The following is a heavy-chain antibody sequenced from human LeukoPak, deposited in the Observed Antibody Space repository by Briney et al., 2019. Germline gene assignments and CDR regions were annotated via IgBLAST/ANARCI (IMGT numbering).Heavy chain of an antibody. CDR1: GFTFSSYG. D-gene: IGHD2-15*01. CDR2: IRYDGSNK. CDR3: AKEGYCSGGSCYGEYFQH. V-gene: IGHV3-30*02. J-gene: IGHJ1*01. Sequence: PGGSLRLSCAASGFTFSSYGMHWVRQAPGKGLEWVAFIRYDGSNKYYVDSVKGRFTISRDNSKNTLYLQMNSLRAEDTAVYYCAKEGYCSGGSCYGEYFQHWGQGTLVTVSS.